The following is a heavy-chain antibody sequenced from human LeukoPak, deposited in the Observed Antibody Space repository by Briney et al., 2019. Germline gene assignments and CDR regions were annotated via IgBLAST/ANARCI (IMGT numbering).Heavy chain of an antibody. CDR1: GFTFSSYW. CDR3: ARDHFCSGGSCYPHDAFDI. D-gene: IGHD2-15*01. CDR2: IKQDGSEK. J-gene: IGHJ3*02. V-gene: IGHV3-7*01. Sequence: GGSLRLSCAASGFTFSSYWMSWVRQAPGKGLEWVANIKQDGSEKYYVDSVKGRFTISRDNAKNSLYLQMDSLRAEGTAVYYCARDHFCSGGSCYPHDAFDIWGQGTMVTVSS.